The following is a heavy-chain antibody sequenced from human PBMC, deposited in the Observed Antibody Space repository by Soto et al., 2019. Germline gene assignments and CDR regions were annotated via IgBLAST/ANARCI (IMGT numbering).Heavy chain of an antibody. CDR3: AKVVPAPMYGMDV. Sequence: TLSLTCTVSGVSISSGGYYCILILQHPGKGLEWIGYIYYSGTTYYNPSLKSRVTISVDTSKNQFSLKLSSVTAADTAVYYCAKVVPAPMYGMDVWGQGTTVTVSS. J-gene: IGHJ6*02. CDR2: IYYSGTT. CDR1: GVSISSGGYY. D-gene: IGHD2-2*01. V-gene: IGHV4-31*03.